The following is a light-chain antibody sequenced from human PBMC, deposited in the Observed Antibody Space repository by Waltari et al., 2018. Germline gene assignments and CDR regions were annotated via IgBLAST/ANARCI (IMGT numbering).Light chain of an antibody. Sequence: QSALTQPASVSGSPGQSITISCTGTSSDVGSYNYVSWYQQHPCKAPKLIIYDVTNRPSGVSNLFSGSKSGDTASLAISGLQAEDEADYYSCSYTDTTTLELFGGGTSLSVL. J-gene: IGLJ2*01. CDR1: SSDVGSYNY. V-gene: IGLV2-14*03. CDR3: CSYTDTTTLEL. CDR2: DVT.